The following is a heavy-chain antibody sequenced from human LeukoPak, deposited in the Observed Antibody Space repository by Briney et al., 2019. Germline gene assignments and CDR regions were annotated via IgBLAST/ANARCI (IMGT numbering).Heavy chain of an antibody. J-gene: IGHJ4*02. V-gene: IGHV3-7*01. Sequence: GGSLRLSCAASGFTFNAYSMNWVRQAPGKGLEWVANIKQDGSEKYYVDSVKGRFTISRDNAKNSLYLQMNSLRAEDTAVYYCARDRVGATGFDYWGQGTLVAVSS. CDR3: ARDRVGATGFDY. D-gene: IGHD1-26*01. CDR1: GFTFNAYS. CDR2: IKQDGSEK.